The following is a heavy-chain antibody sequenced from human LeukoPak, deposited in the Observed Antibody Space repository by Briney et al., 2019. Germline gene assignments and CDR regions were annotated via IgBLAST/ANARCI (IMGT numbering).Heavy chain of an antibody. CDR1: GFTFGSYG. J-gene: IGHJ4*02. CDR2: IRYDGSNK. D-gene: IGHD3-10*01. CDR3: AKDALWFGDLCYFDY. V-gene: IGHV3-30*02. Sequence: GGSLRLSCAASGFTFGSYGMHWVRQAPGKGLEWVAFIRYDGSNKYYADSVKGRFTISRDNSKNTLYLQMNSLRAEDTAVYYCAKDALWFGDLCYFDYWGQGTLVTVSS.